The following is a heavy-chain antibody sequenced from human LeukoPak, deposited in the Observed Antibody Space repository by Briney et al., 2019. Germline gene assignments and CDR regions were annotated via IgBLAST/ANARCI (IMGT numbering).Heavy chain of an antibody. V-gene: IGHV3-48*04. J-gene: IGHJ4*02. D-gene: IGHD2-21*01. Sequence: GGSLRLSCKASGFSFSNYYVNWVRQAPGKGLEWLSHINGRGGIINYADSVKGRFTISRDNARNSLDLHMSSLGAEDTAVYYCAREGDGSRYYFDYWGQGILVTVSS. CDR3: AREGDGSRYYFDY. CDR2: INGRGGII. CDR1: GFSFSNYY.